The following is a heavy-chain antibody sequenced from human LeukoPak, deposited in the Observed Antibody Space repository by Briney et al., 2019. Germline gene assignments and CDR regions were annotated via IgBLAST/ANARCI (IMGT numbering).Heavy chain of an antibody. Sequence: ASVKVSCKASGYTFTGYYMYWVRQAPGQGLEWMGWINPNSGGTNYARKFQGRVTMTRDTSISTAYMELSRLRSDDTAVYYCARVLQDDYIWRSYRPFDYWGQGTLVTVSS. D-gene: IGHD3-16*02. CDR1: GYTFTGYY. J-gene: IGHJ4*02. CDR2: INPNSGGT. CDR3: ARVLQDDYIWRSYRPFDY. V-gene: IGHV1-2*02.